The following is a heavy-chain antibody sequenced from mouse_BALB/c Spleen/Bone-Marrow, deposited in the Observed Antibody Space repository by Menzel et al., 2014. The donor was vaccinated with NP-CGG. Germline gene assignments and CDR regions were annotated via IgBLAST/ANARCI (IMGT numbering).Heavy chain of an antibody. CDR2: ISSGSSTI. CDR1: GFTFSSFA. CDR3: ARSGSSSGYFDY. Sequence: EVMLVESGGGLVQPGGSRKLSCAASGFTFSSFAMHWVRQAPEKGPEWVAYISSGSSTIYYADTVMGRFTISRDNPKNTLFLQMTSLRSEDTAMYYCARSGSSSGYFDYWGQGTTLTVSS. D-gene: IGHD1-1*01. V-gene: IGHV5-17*02. J-gene: IGHJ2*01.